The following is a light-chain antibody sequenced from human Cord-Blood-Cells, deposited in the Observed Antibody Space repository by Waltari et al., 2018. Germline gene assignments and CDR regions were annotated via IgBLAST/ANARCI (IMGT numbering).Light chain of an antibody. V-gene: IGKV1-33*01. CDR2: DAS. J-gene: IGKJ2*01. CDR1: QDISNY. Sequence: DIQMTQSPSSLSASVGDRVTITCQASQDISNYLNWYQQKPGKAPKLLIYDASNLETGVPSRFSESGSGTDFTFTISSLQPEDSATYYCQQYDNLPYTFGQGTKLEIK. CDR3: QQYDNLPYT.